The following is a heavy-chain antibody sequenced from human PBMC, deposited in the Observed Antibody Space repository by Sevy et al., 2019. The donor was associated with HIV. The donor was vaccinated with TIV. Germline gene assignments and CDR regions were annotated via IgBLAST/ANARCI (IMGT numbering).Heavy chain of an antibody. D-gene: IGHD2-21*02. CDR2: INPYSGGT. CDR3: VRDRFYGGDSVTFAGDF. Sequence: ASVKVSCKASGYTFNSFYIHWARQAPGQGLEWMGWINPYSGGTHYAQKFQGRVTLTRDTSISVAYMDLTSLRSNDTAVYYCVRDRFYGGDSVTFAGDFWGQGTLVTVSS. CDR1: GYTFNSFY. V-gene: IGHV1-2*02. J-gene: IGHJ4*02.